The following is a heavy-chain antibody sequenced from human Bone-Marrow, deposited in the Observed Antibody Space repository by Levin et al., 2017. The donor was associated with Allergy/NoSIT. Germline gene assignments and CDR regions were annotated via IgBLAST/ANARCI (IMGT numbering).Heavy chain of an antibody. D-gene: IGHD2-15*01. CDR3: AKDMFDRCGDTCYSPLDS. V-gene: IGHV3-43*01. CDR1: GFPFDDYT. CDR2: ITWDGGST. J-gene: IGHJ4*02. Sequence: GESLKISCAASGFPFDDYTMHWVRQVPGKGLEWVSLITWDGGSTLYADSVKGRFTISRDNSKKSLFLKMSSLTTEDTALYYCAKDMFDRCGDTCYSPLDSWGQGTLVMVSS.